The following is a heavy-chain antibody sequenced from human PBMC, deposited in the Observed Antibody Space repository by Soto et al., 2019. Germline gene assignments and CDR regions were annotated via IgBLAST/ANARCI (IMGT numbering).Heavy chain of an antibody. V-gene: IGHV1-58*02. CDR2: IVVGSGNT. Sequence: PVNVSCKASGFPFTSSAMQWVRQARGQRPAGIGWIVVGSGNTNYAQKFQERVTITRDMSTSTAYMELSSLRSEDTAVYYCAADSSGSGSRILYYYYYYGMDVWGQGTTVTVSS. D-gene: IGHD3-10*01. J-gene: IGHJ6*02. CDR3: AADSSGSGSRILYYYYYYGMDV. CDR1: GFPFTSSA.